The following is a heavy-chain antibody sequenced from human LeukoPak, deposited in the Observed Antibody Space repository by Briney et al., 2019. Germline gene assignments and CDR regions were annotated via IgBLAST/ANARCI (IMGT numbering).Heavy chain of an antibody. J-gene: IGHJ4*02. CDR1: GYTFTGYY. CDR2: INPNSGGT. CDR3: ARDNYSNCPDY. D-gene: IGHD4-11*01. V-gene: IGHV1-2*02. Sequence: GASVKVSCKASGYTFTGYYMHWVRQAPGQGLEWMGWINPNSGGTNYAQKFQGRVTMTRDTSISTAYMELSSLRSEDTAVYYCARDNYSNCPDYWGQGTLVTVSS.